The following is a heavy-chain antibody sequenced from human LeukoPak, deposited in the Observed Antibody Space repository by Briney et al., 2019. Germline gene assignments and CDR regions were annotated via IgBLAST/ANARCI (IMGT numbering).Heavy chain of an antibody. J-gene: IGHJ4*02. Sequence: GGSLRLSCAASGFYFSDCWMSWVRQAPGEGLEWVAHMNQDGSAKYYVDSVKDRFTISRDNAKSSLFLQMSSLRAEDTAVYYCAIWGSWGSNFWGQGTLVSVSS. V-gene: IGHV3-7*01. D-gene: IGHD3-16*01. CDR3: AIWGSWGSNF. CDR1: GFYFSDCW. CDR2: MNQDGSAK.